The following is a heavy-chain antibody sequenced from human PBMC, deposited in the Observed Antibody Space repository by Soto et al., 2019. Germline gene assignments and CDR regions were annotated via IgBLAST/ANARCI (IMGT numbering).Heavy chain of an antibody. CDR2: IYWDDDK. J-gene: IGHJ6*02. Sequence: QITLKDSGPTLVKPTQTLTLTCTFSGFSLSTSGVGVGWIRQPPGKALEWLALIYWDDDKRYSPSLTSRLTITKDTSKNQVVLTMTNMDPVDTATYYCAHVLVVVANYGMDVWGQGTTVTVSS. D-gene: IGHD2-15*01. CDR3: AHVLVVVANYGMDV. CDR1: GFSLSTSGVG. V-gene: IGHV2-5*02.